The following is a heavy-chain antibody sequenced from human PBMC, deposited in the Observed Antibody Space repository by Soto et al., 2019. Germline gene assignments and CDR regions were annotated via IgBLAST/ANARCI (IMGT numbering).Heavy chain of an antibody. CDR2: IYYSGST. CDR1: GGSISSGGYY. D-gene: IGHD3-3*01. CDR3: SRGYYDFWSGHPTLAYYYYYYYMDV. V-gene: IGHV4-31*01. Sequence: PSETLSLTCTVSGGSISSGGYYWSWIRQHPGKGLEWIGYIYYSGSTYYNPSLKSLFTISVDTSKNQFSLKLSSVTAADTAVYYCSRGYYDFWSGHPTLAYYYYYYYMDVWGKGTTVTVSS. J-gene: IGHJ6*03.